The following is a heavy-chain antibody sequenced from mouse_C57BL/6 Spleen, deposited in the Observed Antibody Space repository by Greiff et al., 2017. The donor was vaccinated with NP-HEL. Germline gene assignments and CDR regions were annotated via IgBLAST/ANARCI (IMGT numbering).Heavy chain of an antibody. D-gene: IGHD1-1*01. J-gene: IGHJ3*01. Sequence: VQLKESGPGLVQPSQSLSITCTVSGFSLTSYGVHWVRQSPGKGLEWLGVIWSGGSTDYNAAFISRLSISKDNSKSQVFFKMNSLQADDTAIYYCARNGELRSVAGFAYWGQGTLVTVSA. CDR1: GFSLTSYG. CDR2: IWSGGST. CDR3: ARNGELRSVAGFAY. V-gene: IGHV2-2*01.